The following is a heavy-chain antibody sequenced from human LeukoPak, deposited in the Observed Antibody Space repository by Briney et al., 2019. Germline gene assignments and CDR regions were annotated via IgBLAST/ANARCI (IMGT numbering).Heavy chain of an antibody. CDR2: IFYDESNK. Sequence: GGSLRLSCAASGFTFSTYGMHWVRQAPGKGLEWVAVIFYDESNKYYADSVKGRFTISRDNSKNTLYLQMTSPRAEDTAVYYCAIQAWPQQYCSRTICYNWFDPWGQGTLVTVSS. D-gene: IGHD2-2*01. V-gene: IGHV3-30*03. J-gene: IGHJ5*02. CDR1: GFTFSTYG. CDR3: AIQAWPQQYCSRTICYNWFDP.